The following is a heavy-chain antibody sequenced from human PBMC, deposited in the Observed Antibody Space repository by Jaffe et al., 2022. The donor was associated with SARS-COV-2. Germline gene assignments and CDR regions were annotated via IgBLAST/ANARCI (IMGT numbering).Heavy chain of an antibody. J-gene: IGHJ4*02. CDR3: ARGSITMVRGEFPTGYFDY. V-gene: IGHV1-8*01. CDR1: GYTFTSYD. D-gene: IGHD3-10*01. CDR2: MNPNSGNT. Sequence: QVQLVQSGAEVKKPGASVKVSCKASGYTFTSYDINWVRQATGQGLEWMGWMNPNSGNTGYAQKFQGRVTMTRNTSISTAYMELSSLRSEDTAVYYCARGSITMVRGEFPTGYFDYWGQGTLVTVSS.